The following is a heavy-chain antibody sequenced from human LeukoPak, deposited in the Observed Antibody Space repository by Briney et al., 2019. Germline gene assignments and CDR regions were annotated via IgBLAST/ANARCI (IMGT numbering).Heavy chain of an antibody. CDR3: ARDLSSTPHWELDY. Sequence: ASVKVSCKTSGYTFSGYYIHWVRQDPGQGLEWMGRINPVSGGTNYAQQFQGRVTMTRDTSISTVYMEVTSLISDDTAAYYCARDLSSTPHWELDYWGQGTRVTVSS. V-gene: IGHV1-2*06. CDR2: INPVSGGT. CDR1: GYTFSGYY. D-gene: IGHD1-26*01. J-gene: IGHJ4*02.